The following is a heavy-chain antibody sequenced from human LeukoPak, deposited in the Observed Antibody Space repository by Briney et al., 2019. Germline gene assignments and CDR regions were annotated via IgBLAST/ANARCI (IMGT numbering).Heavy chain of an antibody. J-gene: IGHJ3*02. CDR1: GGSISSYY. CDR3: ARGQYSYDSSGAFDI. D-gene: IGHD3-22*01. Sequence: SPSETLSLTCTVSGGSISSYYWSWIRQPAGKGLEWIGRISGSGSTNYNPSLKSRVTISVDTSKNQFSLKLSSVTAADTAVYFCARGQYSYDSSGAFDIWGQGTMVTVSS. CDR2: ISGSGST. V-gene: IGHV4-4*07.